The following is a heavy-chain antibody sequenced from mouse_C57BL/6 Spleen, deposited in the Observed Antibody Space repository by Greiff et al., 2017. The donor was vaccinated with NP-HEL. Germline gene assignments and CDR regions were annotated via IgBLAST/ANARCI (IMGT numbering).Heavy chain of an antibody. CDR1: GYTFTSYW. J-gene: IGHJ4*01. V-gene: IGHV1-61*01. CDR3: ARSKERYAMDY. Sequence: QVQLQQPGAELVRPGSSVKLSCKASGYTFTSYWMDWVKQRPGQGLEWIGNIYPSDSETHYNQKFKDKATLTVDKSSSTAYMQLSSLTSEDSAVYYCARSKERYAMDYWGQGTSVTVSS. CDR2: IYPSDSET.